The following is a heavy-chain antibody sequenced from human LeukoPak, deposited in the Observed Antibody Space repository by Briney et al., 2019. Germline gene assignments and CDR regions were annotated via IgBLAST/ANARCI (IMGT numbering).Heavy chain of an antibody. CDR3: ARDLSGVTGYTYGRGIDY. V-gene: IGHV3-7*01. CDR1: GFTFSSYW. CDR2: IKKDGSEK. D-gene: IGHD5-18*01. Sequence: GGSLRLSCAASGFTFSSYWMSWVRQAPGKGLEWVANIKKDGSEKYYVDAVKGRFTISRDNAKSSLYLQMNSLRAEDTAIYYCARDLSGVTGYTYGRGIDYWGQGTLVTVSS. J-gene: IGHJ4*02.